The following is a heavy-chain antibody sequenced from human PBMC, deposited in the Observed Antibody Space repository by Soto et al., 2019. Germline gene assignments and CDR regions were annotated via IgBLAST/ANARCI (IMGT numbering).Heavy chain of an antibody. V-gene: IGHV3-11*01. CDR1: GFTFSDYY. Sequence: GGSLRLSCAASGFTFSDYYMSWIRQAPGKGLEWVSYISSSGSPIYYADSVKGRFTISRDNAKNSLYLQMNSLRAEDTAVYYCARDLSPKWFGELFDAFDIWGQGTMVTVSS. D-gene: IGHD3-10*01. CDR3: ARDLSPKWFGELFDAFDI. CDR2: ISSSGSPI. J-gene: IGHJ3*02.